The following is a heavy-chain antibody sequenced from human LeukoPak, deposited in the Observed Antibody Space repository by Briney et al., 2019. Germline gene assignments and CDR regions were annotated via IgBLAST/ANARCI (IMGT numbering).Heavy chain of an antibody. Sequence: ASVKVSCKASGYTFTIYGISWVRQAPGQGLEWMGRISGYNANTKYAQKLQGRVTMTTDTSTSTAYMDLRSLRSDDTAVYYCARESSGLPGTREFDYWGQGTLVTVSS. D-gene: IGHD6-13*01. CDR3: ARESSGLPGTREFDY. CDR1: GYTFTIYG. J-gene: IGHJ4*02. CDR2: ISGYNANT. V-gene: IGHV1-18*01.